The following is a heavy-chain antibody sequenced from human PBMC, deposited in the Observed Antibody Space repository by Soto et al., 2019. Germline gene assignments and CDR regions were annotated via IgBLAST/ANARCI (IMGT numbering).Heavy chain of an antibody. CDR1: GGSISGYY. Sequence: SETPSLTCTVSGGSISGYYWSWIRQPAGKGLEWIGRIYTSGSTNYNPSLKSRVTMSVDTSKNQFSLKLSSVTAADTAVYYCARESGIAARPGYFDYWGQGTLVTVSS. CDR3: ARESGIAARPGYFDY. CDR2: IYTSGST. V-gene: IGHV4-4*07. J-gene: IGHJ4*02. D-gene: IGHD6-6*01.